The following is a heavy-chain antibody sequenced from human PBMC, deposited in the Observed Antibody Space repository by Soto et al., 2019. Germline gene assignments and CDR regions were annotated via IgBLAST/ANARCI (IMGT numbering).Heavy chain of an antibody. CDR3: AKDLMAAGTHNN. V-gene: IGHV3-23*01. Sequence: TGGSLRLSCAASGVTFSNYAMSWVRQAPGKGLEWISTISGSGGSTYYADSVKGRFTISRDNSKNTVFVQMNSLRVEDTAVYYCAKDLMAAGTHNNWGQGTLVTVSS. J-gene: IGHJ4*02. CDR2: ISGSGGST. D-gene: IGHD6-13*01. CDR1: GVTFSNYA.